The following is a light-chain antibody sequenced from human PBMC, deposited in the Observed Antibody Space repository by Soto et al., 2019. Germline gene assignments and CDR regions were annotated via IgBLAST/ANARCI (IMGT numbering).Light chain of an antibody. CDR3: QQYHTSPIT. CDR2: DAS. CDR1: QTISSW. V-gene: IGKV1-5*01. J-gene: IGKJ5*01. Sequence: DIQMTQSPSTLSASVGDRVTLTCRASQTISSWLAWYQQKPGKAPTLLIYDASTLERGVPSRFSGTGAGTECTLSIDSLQPDDVATYYCQQYHTSPITFGQGTRLEIK.